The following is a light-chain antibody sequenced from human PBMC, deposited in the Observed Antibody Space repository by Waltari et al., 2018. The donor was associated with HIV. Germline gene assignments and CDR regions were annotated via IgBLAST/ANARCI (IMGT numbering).Light chain of an antibody. CDR2: GAS. CDR1: QGLNNY. CDR3: QQLNDYPLT. J-gene: IGKJ4*01. V-gene: IGKV1-9*01. Sequence: DIQVTQTPSFLSASVGDRVSITCRASQGLNNYLAWYQQKPGKAPKVLIYGASTLQSGVPSRFSGSGSGTEFTLTISSLQPEDFATYYCQQLNDYPLTFGGGTEVEIK.